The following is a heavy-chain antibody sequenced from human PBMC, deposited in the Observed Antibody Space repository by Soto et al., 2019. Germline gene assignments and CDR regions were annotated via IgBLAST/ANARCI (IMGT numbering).Heavy chain of an antibody. Sequence: TLSLTCTVSGGSISSYYWSWIRQPPGKGLEWIGYIYYSGSTNYNPSLKSRVTISVDTSKNQFSLKLSSVTAADTAVYYCARGGSYYTFSYYYYGMDVWGQGTTVTVSS. CDR3: ARGGSYYTFSYYYYGMDV. J-gene: IGHJ6*02. CDR2: IYYSGST. CDR1: GGSISSYY. V-gene: IGHV4-59*01. D-gene: IGHD1-26*01.